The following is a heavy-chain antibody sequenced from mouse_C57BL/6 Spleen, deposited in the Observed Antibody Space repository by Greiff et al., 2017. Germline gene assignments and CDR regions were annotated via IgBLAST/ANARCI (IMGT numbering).Heavy chain of an antibody. D-gene: IGHD1-1*01. CDR2: IDPSDSYT. CDR1: GYTFTSYW. CDR3: AITTVGDYAMDY. V-gene: IGHV1-69*01. J-gene: IGHJ4*01. Sequence: QVQLQQPGAELVMPGASVKLSCKASGYTFTSYWMHWVKQRPGQGLEWIGEIDPSDSYTNYNQKFKGKSTLTVDKSSSTAYMQLSSLTSEDSAVYYCAITTVGDYAMDYWGQGTSVTVSS.